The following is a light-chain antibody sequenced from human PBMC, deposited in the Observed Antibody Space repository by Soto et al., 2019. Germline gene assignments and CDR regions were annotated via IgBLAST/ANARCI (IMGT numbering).Light chain of an antibody. CDR3: TAWDDSLNGRL. Sequence: QSVLTQPPSASGTPGQRVTFSCSGSSSNIGSNTVNWYQQVPGTAPKLLIYSNDRRPSGVPDRFSGSKSGTSASLAISGLQSEDEADDYCTAWDDSLNGRLFGGGTKLTVL. CDR2: SND. J-gene: IGLJ2*01. V-gene: IGLV1-44*01. CDR1: SSNIGSNT.